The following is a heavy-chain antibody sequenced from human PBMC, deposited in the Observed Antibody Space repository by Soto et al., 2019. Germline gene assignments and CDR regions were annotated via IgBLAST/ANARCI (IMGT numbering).Heavy chain of an antibody. CDR3: ARVVGYCGSGNYYYFDF. D-gene: IGHD3-10*01. Sequence: GGSLRLSCAASGFTFTSYSMNWVRQAPGKGLEWVSYISTSGGTIYYADSVKGRFTISRENAKNSLYLQLNSLRAEDTAVYYCARVVGYCGSGNYYYFDFRGQRTLVTVSS. CDR1: GFTFTSYS. CDR2: ISTSGGTI. J-gene: IGHJ4*02. V-gene: IGHV3-48*01.